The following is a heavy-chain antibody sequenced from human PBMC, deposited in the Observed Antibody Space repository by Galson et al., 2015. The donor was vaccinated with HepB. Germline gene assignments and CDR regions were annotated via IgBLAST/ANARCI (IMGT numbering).Heavy chain of an antibody. D-gene: IGHD3-10*02. CDR3: ARDLAMTTFGEGTFDI. CDR1: GFTFSTYS. CDR2: ISGSGSTI. Sequence: SLRLSCAASGFTFSTYSMNWVRRAPGKGLEWLSYISGSGSTIYYADSVQGRFTISRDNAKNSLFLQMNSLRDEDTAVYYCARDLAMTTFGEGTFDIWGQGTMVTVSS. J-gene: IGHJ3*02. V-gene: IGHV3-48*02.